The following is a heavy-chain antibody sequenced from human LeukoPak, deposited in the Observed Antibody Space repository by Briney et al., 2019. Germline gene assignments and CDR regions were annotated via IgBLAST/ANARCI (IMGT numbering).Heavy chain of an antibody. J-gene: IGHJ4*02. D-gene: IGHD3-16*01. CDR2: ISFDGSNE. CDR3: ARDFDYVWGNPDY. CDR1: GFTFSSYG. V-gene: IGHV3-30*03. Sequence: PGRSLRLSCAASGFTFSSYGMHWLRQAPGKGLEWVAIISFDGSNEYYADSVRGRFTISRDDSNNTLSLQMNNLRPGDTAVYYCARDFDYVWGNPDYWGRGTLVIVSS.